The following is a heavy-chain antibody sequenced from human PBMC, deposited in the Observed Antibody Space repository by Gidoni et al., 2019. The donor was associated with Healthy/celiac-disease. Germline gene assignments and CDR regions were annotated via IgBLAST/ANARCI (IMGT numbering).Heavy chain of an antibody. V-gene: IGHV1-69*04. J-gene: IGHJ4*02. Sequence: QVQLVQSGAEVKKPGSSVKVPCKASGGSFSSYAISWVRQAPGQGLEWMGRIIPILGIANYAQKFQGRVTITADKSTSTAYMELSSLRSEDTAVYYCASPDYGDHEGPFDYWGQGTLVTVSS. D-gene: IGHD4-17*01. CDR1: GGSFSSYA. CDR3: ASPDYGDHEGPFDY. CDR2: IIPILGIA.